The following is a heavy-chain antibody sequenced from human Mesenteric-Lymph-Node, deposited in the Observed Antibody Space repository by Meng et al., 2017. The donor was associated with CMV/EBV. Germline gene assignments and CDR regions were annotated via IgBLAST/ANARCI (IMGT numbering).Heavy chain of an antibody. CDR1: GGNFSSYA. CDR3: ARDFGSSSWSFDY. D-gene: IGHD6-13*01. CDR2: ISPIFGTA. J-gene: IGHJ4*02. Sequence: KASGGNFSSYAISWGRQAPGQGLEWMGGISPIFGTANYAQKFQGRVTITADESTSTAYMELSSLRAEDTAVYYCARDFGSSSWSFDYWGQGTLVTVSS. V-gene: IGHV1-69*01.